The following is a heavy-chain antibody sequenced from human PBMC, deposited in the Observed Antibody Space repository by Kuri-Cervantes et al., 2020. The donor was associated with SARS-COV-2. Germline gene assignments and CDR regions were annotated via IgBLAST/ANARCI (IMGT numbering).Heavy chain of an antibody. CDR2: INHSGST. V-gene: IGHV4-34*01. J-gene: IGHJ6*02. CDR3: ARVGLFSGSHWPPPSLGGRDV. Sequence: ESLKISCAVYGGSFSGYYWSWIRQPPGKGLEWIGEINHSGSTNYNPSLKSRVTISLDTSKNQFTLRLSSVTAADAAVYYCARVGLFSGSHWPPPSLGGRDVWGQGTTVTVSS. CDR1: GGSFSGYY. D-gene: IGHD1-26*01.